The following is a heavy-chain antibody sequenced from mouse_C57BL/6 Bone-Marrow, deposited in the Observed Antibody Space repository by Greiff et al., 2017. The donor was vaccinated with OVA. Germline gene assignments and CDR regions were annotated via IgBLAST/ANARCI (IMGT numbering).Heavy chain of an antibody. CDR2: INPNNGGT. J-gene: IGHJ1*03. CDR1: GYTFTDYY. D-gene: IGHD2-1*01. Sequence: EVQLQQSGPELVKPGASVKISCKASGYTFTDYYMNWVKQSHGKSLEWIGDINPNNGGTSYNQKFKGKATLTVDKSSSTAYMELRSLTSEDSAVYYCARDPIYYGNYWYFDVWGTGTTVTVSS. V-gene: IGHV1-26*01. CDR3: ARDPIYYGNYWYFDV.